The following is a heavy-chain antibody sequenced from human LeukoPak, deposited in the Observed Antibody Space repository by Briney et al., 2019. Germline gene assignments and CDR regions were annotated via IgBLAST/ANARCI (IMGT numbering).Heavy chain of an antibody. V-gene: IGHV1-69*13. Sequence: ASVKVSCKASGGTFSSYAISWVRQAPGQGLEWMGGIIPIFGTANYAQKFQGRVTITADESTSTAYMELSSLRSEDTAVYYCARGRRGYCSSTSCKDYYYYYGMDVWGQGTTVTVSS. CDR1: GGTFSSYA. D-gene: IGHD2-2*01. J-gene: IGHJ6*02. CDR2: IIPIFGTA. CDR3: ARGRRGYCSSTSCKDYYYYYGMDV.